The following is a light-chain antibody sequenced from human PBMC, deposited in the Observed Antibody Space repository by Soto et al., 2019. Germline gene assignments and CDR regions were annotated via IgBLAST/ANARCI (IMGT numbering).Light chain of an antibody. J-gene: IGLJ3*02. CDR1: SSNIGNNY. CDR3: ATWDDSLRGGV. V-gene: IGLV1-47*01. CDR2: RNY. Sequence: QSVLTQSPSASGTPGQRVTISCSGSSSNIGNNYVYWYQQVPGTAPKLLIYRNYQRPSGVPDRFSGSKSGTSASLAISGLRSEDEADYYCATWDDSLRGGVFGGGTKVTVL.